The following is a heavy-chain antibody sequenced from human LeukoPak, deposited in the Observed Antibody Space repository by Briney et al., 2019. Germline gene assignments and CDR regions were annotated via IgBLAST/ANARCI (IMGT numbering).Heavy chain of an antibody. V-gene: IGHV3-74*01. CDR1: GFTFSSYW. Sequence: GGSLRLSCAASGFTFSSYWMHWVRQAPGKGLVWVSRINSDGSSTSYADSVKGRSTISRDNAKNTLYLQMNSLRAEDTAVYYCARYDKELTFDYWGQGTLVTVSS. CDR3: ARYDKELTFDY. J-gene: IGHJ4*02. D-gene: IGHD3-10*01. CDR2: INSDGSST.